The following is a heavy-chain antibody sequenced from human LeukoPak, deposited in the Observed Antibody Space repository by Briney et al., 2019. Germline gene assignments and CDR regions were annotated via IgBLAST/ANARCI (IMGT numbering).Heavy chain of an antibody. CDR2: IKQDGSEK. CDR3: ARARRYLGYCSGGSCYGYFDY. V-gene: IGHV3-7*01. J-gene: IGHJ4*02. D-gene: IGHD2-15*01. CDR1: GFTFSSYW. Sequence: GGSLRLSCAASGFTFSSYWMSWVRQAPGKGLEWVANIKQDGSEKYYVDSVKGRFTISRDNAKNSLYLQMNSLRAEDTAVYYCARARRYLGYCSGGSCYGYFDYWGQETLVTVSS.